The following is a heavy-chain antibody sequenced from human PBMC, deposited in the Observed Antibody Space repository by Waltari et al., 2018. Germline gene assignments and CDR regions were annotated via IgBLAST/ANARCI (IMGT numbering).Heavy chain of an antibody. J-gene: IGHJ2*01. Sequence: QLQLQESGPGLVKPSETLSLTCTVSGGSISSSSYYWGWTRQPPGKGLEWIGSIYYSGSTYYNPSLKSRVTISVDTSKNQFSLKLSSVTAADTAVYYCARARAGELSLSAYFDLWGRGTLVTVSS. CDR3: ARARAGELSLSAYFDL. CDR1: GGSISSSSYY. V-gene: IGHV4-39*01. D-gene: IGHD3-16*02. CDR2: IYYSGST.